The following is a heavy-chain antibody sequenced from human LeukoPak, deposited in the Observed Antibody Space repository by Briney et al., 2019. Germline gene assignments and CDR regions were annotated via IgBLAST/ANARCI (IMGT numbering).Heavy chain of an antibody. J-gene: IGHJ4*02. CDR3: VKDGGYSSSCYYFDY. CDR2: ISASGGST. CDR1: GFTFSSYA. V-gene: IGHV3-23*01. Sequence: GGSLRLSCAASGFTFSSYAMSWVRQAPGRGLEWVSGISASGGSTYYADSVKGRFIISRENSKNTLYLQMSSLRAEDTAIYYCVKDGGYSSSCYYFDYWGQGPLVTVSS. D-gene: IGHD6-13*01.